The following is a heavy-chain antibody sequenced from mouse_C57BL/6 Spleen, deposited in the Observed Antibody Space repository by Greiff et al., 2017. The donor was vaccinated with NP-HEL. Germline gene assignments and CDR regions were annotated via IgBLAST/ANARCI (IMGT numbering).Heavy chain of an antibody. CDR2: IDPSDSYT. D-gene: IGHD2-1*01. Sequence: QVQLQQPGAELVMPGASVKLSCKASGYTFTSYWMHWVKQRPGQGLEWIGEIDPSDSYTNYNQKFKGKSTLTVDKSSSTAYMQLSSLTSDDSAVYYCARDYGNYWFAYWGQGTLVTVSA. J-gene: IGHJ3*01. V-gene: IGHV1-69*01. CDR1: GYTFTSYW. CDR3: ARDYGNYWFAY.